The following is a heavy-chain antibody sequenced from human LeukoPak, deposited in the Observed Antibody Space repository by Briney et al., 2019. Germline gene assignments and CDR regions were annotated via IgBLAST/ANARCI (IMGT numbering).Heavy chain of an antibody. Sequence: PGGSLRLSCAASGFTFSNAWMNWVRQAPGKGLEWVGRIKSKTDGGTTDYAAPVKGRFTISRDDSKNTLYLQMNSLKTEDTAVYYCTTAGSYYYDSSGYLPEIFDYWGQGTLVTVSS. CDR2: IKSKTDGGTT. D-gene: IGHD3-22*01. V-gene: IGHV3-15*07. J-gene: IGHJ4*02. CDR3: TTAGSYYYDSSGYLPEIFDY. CDR1: GFTFSNAW.